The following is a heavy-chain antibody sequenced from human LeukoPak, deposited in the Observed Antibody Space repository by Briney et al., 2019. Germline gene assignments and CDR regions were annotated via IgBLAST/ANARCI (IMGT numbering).Heavy chain of an antibody. CDR2: IKQDGSEK. D-gene: IGHD6-13*01. Sequence: PGGSLRLSCAASGFTFSGYWTSWVRQAPGKGLEWVANIKQDGSEKYYVDPVKGRFTISRDNAKNSLFLQMNSLRAEDTAVYYCARDWQWQQLDGDAFDIWGQGTMVTVSS. J-gene: IGHJ3*02. CDR1: GFTFSGYW. CDR3: ARDWQWQQLDGDAFDI. V-gene: IGHV3-7*04.